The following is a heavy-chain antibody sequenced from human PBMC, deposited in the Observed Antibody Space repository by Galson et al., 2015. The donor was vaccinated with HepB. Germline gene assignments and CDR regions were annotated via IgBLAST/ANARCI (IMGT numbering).Heavy chain of an antibody. CDR2: MNPSSGGT. D-gene: IGHD1/OR15-1a*01. Sequence: SVKVSCKASGYTFTGYDINWVRRATGQGLEWMGWMNPSSGGTGYAQKFKGRVTMTRDTSVSTAYMELSSLTSDDTAVYYCARGLGTALSHHNWFDPWGQGTLVIVSS. J-gene: IGHJ5*02. V-gene: IGHV1-8*01. CDR3: ARGLGTALSHHNWFDP. CDR1: GYTFTGYD.